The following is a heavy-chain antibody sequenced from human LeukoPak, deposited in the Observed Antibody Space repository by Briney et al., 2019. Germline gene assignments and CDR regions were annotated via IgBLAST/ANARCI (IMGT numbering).Heavy chain of an antibody. D-gene: IGHD3-10*01. CDR2: MNPNSGNT. J-gene: IGHJ6*03. V-gene: IGHV1-8*01. CDR1: GYTFTSYD. CDR3: ARGGRGAMVRGVRRSYYYMDV. Sequence: ASVKVSCKASGYTFTSYDINWVRQATGQGLEWMGWMNPNSGNTGYAQKFQGRVTMTRNTSISTAYMELSSLRSEDTAVYYWARGGRGAMVRGVRRSYYYMDVWGKGTTVTVSS.